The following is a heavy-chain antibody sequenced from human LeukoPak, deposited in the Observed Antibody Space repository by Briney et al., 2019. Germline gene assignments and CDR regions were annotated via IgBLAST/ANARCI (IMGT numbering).Heavy chain of an antibody. Sequence: GASVKVSCKASGGTFSSYAISWVRQAPGQGLEWMGGIIPIFGTANYAQKFQGRVTITTDESTSTAYMELSSLRPEDTAVYYCARDRFGGSGHALFDYWGQGTLVTVSS. D-gene: IGHD6-25*01. V-gene: IGHV1-69*05. CDR2: IIPIFGTA. J-gene: IGHJ4*02. CDR3: ARDRFGGSGHALFDY. CDR1: GGTFSSYA.